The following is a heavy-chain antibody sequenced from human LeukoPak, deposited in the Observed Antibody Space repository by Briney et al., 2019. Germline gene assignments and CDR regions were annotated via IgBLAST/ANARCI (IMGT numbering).Heavy chain of an antibody. CDR1: GYRFTDYW. D-gene: IGHD2-15*01. CDR3: ARRGYCSGGSCFSHAFDL. V-gene: IGHV5-51*01. J-gene: IGHJ3*01. CDR2: IYPGDSDT. Sequence: GESLKISCKGLGYRFTDYWIGWVRQMPGKGLEWMGIIYPGDSDTRYSPSFQGQVTISADKSISTAYVQWSSLKASDTAMYYCARRGYCSGGSCFSHAFDLWGQGTMVTVSS.